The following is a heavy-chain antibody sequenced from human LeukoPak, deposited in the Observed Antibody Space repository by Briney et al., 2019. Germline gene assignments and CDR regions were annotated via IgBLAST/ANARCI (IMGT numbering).Heavy chain of an antibody. CDR2: IYTIGST. CDR1: GDSISIYY. CDR3: ARDLGYSDFFDY. Sequence: PSETLSLTCTVSGDSISIYYWSWIRQPAGKGLEWIGRIYTIGSTNYNPSLKSRVTMSLGSSKNQLSLKLTSVTAADTAVYYCARDLGYSDFFDYWGQGTLVTVSS. J-gene: IGHJ4*02. V-gene: IGHV4-4*07. D-gene: IGHD2-15*01.